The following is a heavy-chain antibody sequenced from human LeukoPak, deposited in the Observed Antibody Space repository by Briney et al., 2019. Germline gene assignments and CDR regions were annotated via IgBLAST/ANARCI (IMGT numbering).Heavy chain of an antibody. CDR2: IYPGDSDT. D-gene: IGHD5-24*01. Sequence: GESLKISCKGSGYSFTSYWIGWVRQMPGKGLEWMGIIYPGDSDTRHSPSFQGQVTISADKSISTAYLQWSSLKASDTAMYYCARLEMATDWGYNWFDPWGQGTLVTVSS. CDR1: GYSFTSYW. CDR3: ARLEMATDWGYNWFDP. V-gene: IGHV5-51*01. J-gene: IGHJ5*02.